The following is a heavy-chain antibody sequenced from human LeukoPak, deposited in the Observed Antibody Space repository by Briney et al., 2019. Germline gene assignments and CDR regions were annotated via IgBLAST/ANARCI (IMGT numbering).Heavy chain of an antibody. CDR1: GFTFDDYA. V-gene: IGHV3-9*01. Sequence: GGSLRLSCAASGFTFDDYAMHWVRQAPGKGLEWVSGISWNSGSIGYADSVKGRFTISRDNAKNSLYLQMNSLGAEDTALYYCAKDYDFWSGFDYWGQGTLVTVSS. J-gene: IGHJ4*02. D-gene: IGHD3-3*01. CDR3: AKDYDFWSGFDY. CDR2: ISWNSGSI.